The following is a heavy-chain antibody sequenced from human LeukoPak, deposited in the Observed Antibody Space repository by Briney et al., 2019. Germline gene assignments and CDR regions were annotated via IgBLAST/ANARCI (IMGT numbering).Heavy chain of an antibody. Sequence: SETLSLTCTVSGGSISSYYWSWIRQPPGKGLEWIGYIYYSGSTNYNPSLKSRVTISVDTSKNQFSLKLSSVTAADTAVYYCARSSSSWYVDYYYYGMDVWGQGTTVTVSS. V-gene: IGHV4-59*08. CDR1: GGSISSYY. CDR2: IYYSGST. CDR3: ARSSSSWYVDYYYYGMDV. D-gene: IGHD6-13*01. J-gene: IGHJ6*02.